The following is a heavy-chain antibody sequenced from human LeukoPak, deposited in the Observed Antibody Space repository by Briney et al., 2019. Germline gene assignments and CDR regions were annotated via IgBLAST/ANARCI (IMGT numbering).Heavy chain of an antibody. CDR1: GFMFSGYA. CDR3: VKEQSSGPNWFDP. V-gene: IGHV3-23*01. Sequence: GGSLRLSCAASGFMFSGYAMSWVRQDPGKGLEWVSAISGSGDRTHYADSVKGRFTISRDNSKNTLYLQMNSLRAEDTAVYYCVKEQSSGPNWFDPWGQGTLVIVSS. D-gene: IGHD3-10*01. J-gene: IGHJ5*02. CDR2: ISGSGDRT.